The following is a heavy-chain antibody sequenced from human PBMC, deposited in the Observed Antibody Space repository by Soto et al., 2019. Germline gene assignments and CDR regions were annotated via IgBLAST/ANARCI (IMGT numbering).Heavy chain of an antibody. CDR2: IFPADSDT. CDR3: AIRGYSYGYSFSY. D-gene: IGHD5-18*01. J-gene: IGHJ4*02. V-gene: IGHV5-51*01. CDR1: GYTFTSYW. Sequence: GESLKISCKASGYTFTSYWIAWVRQMPGKGLEWMGIIFPADSDTTYSPSFQGQVTISADKSITTAYVQWSSLKASDTAMYYCAIRGYSYGYSFSYWGQGSLVTVSS.